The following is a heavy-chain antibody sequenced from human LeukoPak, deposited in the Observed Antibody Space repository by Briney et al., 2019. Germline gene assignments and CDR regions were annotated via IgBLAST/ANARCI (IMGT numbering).Heavy chain of an antibody. J-gene: IGHJ4*02. D-gene: IGHD2-2*01. CDR2: ISYDGSNK. CDR3: ARVFRYCSSTSCPLDY. CDR1: GFIFSTYA. V-gene: IGHV3-30-3*01. Sequence: AGWSLRLSCVASGFIFSTYAMNWVRQAPGKELEWVAVISYDGSNKYYADSVKGRFTISRDNAKNSLYLQMNSLRDEDTAVYYCARVFRYCSSTSCPLDYWGQGTLVTVSS.